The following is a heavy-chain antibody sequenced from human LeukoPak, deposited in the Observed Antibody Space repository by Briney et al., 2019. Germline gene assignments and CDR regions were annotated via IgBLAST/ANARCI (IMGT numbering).Heavy chain of an antibody. Sequence: SVKVSCKASGGTFSSYAISWVRQAPGQGLEWMGGTIPIFGTVNYAQKFQGRVTITTDESTSTAYMELSSLRSEDTAVYYCAREYYYDSSGYTSYYFDYWGQGTLVTVSS. CDR3: AREYYYDSSGYTSYYFDY. J-gene: IGHJ4*02. D-gene: IGHD3-22*01. CDR1: GGTFSSYA. V-gene: IGHV1-69*05. CDR2: TIPIFGTV.